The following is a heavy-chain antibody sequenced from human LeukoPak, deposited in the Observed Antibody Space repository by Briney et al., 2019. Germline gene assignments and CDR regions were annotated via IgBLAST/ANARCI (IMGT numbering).Heavy chain of an antibody. V-gene: IGHV3-23*01. J-gene: IGHJ4*02. Sequence: PGGTLRLSCAASGFTFSTYAMSWVRQAPGKGLESVSAISGSGGSTYYADSVKGRFTISRDNSKNTPYLQMNSLRAEDTAIYYCASRTSWGPAYWGQGTLVTVSS. CDR1: GFTFSTYA. CDR2: ISGSGGST. D-gene: IGHD2-2*01. CDR3: ASRTSWGPAY.